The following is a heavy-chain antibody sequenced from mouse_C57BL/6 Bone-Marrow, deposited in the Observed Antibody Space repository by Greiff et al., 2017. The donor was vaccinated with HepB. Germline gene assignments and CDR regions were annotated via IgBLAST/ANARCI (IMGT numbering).Heavy chain of an antibody. V-gene: IGHV14-4*01. J-gene: IGHJ3*01. D-gene: IGHD1-1*01. CDR1: GFNIKDDY. Sequence: EVHLVESGAELVRPGASVKLSCTASGFNIKDDYMHWVKQRPEQGLEWIGWIDPENGDTEYASKFQGKATITADTSSNTAYLQLSSLTSEDTAVYYCTTPYYYGSSYLLFAYWGQGTLVTVSA. CDR2: IDPENGDT. CDR3: TTPYYYGSSYLLFAY.